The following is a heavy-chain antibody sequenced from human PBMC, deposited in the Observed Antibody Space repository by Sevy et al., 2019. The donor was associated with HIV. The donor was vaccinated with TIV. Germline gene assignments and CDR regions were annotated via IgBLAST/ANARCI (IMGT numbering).Heavy chain of an antibody. Sequence: GGSLRLSCAASGFTFWSFGVNWVRQAPGKGLEWLGSISGDRGKIFYADSVKGRFSIFRDNARNSLYLQMRSLRVEDTAVYYCARRGCNGGNCYSDYYYGVDVWGQGTTVTVSS. CDR2: ISGDRGKI. CDR1: GFTFWSFG. V-gene: IGHV3-21*06. CDR3: ARRGCNGGNCYSDYYYGVDV. D-gene: IGHD2-15*01. J-gene: IGHJ6*01.